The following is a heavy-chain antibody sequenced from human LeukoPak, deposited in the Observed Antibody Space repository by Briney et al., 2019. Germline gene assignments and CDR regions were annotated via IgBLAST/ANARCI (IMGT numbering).Heavy chain of an antibody. CDR1: GFTFDDYA. J-gene: IGHJ6*03. V-gene: IGHV3-9*01. CDR3: AKDAYSGATFFYYMDV. D-gene: IGHD2/OR15-2a*01. CDR2: ISWNSGNI. Sequence: GRSLRLSCAGSGFTFDDYAMHWVRQTPGKGLEWVSGISWNSGNIAYADFVGGRFTISRDNAKNPLSLQMNSLSDEDTAVYYCAKDAYSGATFFYYMDVWGKGTTVTVSS.